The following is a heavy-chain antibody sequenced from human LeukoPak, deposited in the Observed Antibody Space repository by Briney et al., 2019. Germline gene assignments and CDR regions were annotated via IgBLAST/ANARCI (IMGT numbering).Heavy chain of an antibody. Sequence: GGSLRLSCAASGFTFSSYSMNWVRQAPGKGLEWVSSVSSSSSYIYYADSVKGRFTISRDNAKNSLYLQMNSLRAEDTAVYYCARGGITIFGVVDYYYYGMDVWGQGTTVTVSS. V-gene: IGHV3-21*04. CDR1: GFTFSSYS. J-gene: IGHJ6*02. CDR2: VSSSSSYI. CDR3: ARGGITIFGVVDYYYYGMDV. D-gene: IGHD3-3*01.